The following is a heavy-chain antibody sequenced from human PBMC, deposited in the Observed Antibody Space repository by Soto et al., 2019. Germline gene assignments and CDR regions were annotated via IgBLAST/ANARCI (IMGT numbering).Heavy chain of an antibody. CDR3: ARGGGVGVAGSAAFDM. CDR1: GYPVTAYY. J-gene: IGHJ3*02. Sequence: QLHLVQSGAVVKKPGASVTVSCSASGYPVTAYYMHWVRQAPGRGLEWMGGINPATGAAKYTQTLQGRVTMTRDKSTSTVFMELSGLTSEDTAVFYCARGGGVGVAGSAAFDMWGQGTLVTVSS. D-gene: IGHD3-3*01. CDR2: INPATGAA. V-gene: IGHV1-2*02.